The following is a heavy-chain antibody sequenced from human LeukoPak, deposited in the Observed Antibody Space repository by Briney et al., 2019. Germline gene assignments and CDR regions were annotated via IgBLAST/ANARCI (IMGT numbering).Heavy chain of an antibody. Sequence: GRSLRLSCEASGLTFGAYAMHWVRPAPGKGLEWVSTINWNSGGIGYADSVKGRFTISRDNAKNSLYLHLNSLRPEDTAFYYCVRDVLPVSRSGFDQCGQATLVTASS. CDR1: GLTFGAYA. V-gene: IGHV3-9*01. CDR3: VRDVLPVSRSGFDQ. CDR2: INWNSGGI. J-gene: IGHJ4*02. D-gene: IGHD3-3*01.